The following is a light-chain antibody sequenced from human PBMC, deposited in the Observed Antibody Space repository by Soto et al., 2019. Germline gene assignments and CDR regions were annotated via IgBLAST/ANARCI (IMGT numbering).Light chain of an antibody. Sequence: IGLSQSPGTLSLSTGERATLSCRASQSVSSSYLGWYQQKPGQPPRLLIHDASNRATGIPARFSGSGSGTDFTLTISSLEPEDFAVYYCQQSDSWPRTFGHGTTV. V-gene: IGKV3-20*01. J-gene: IGKJ1*01. CDR3: QQSDSWPRT. CDR2: DAS. CDR1: QSVSSSY.